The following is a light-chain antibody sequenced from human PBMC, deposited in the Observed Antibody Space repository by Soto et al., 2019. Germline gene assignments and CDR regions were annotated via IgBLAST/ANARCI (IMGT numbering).Light chain of an antibody. CDR1: QGISNY. V-gene: IGKV1-27*01. CDR2: GAS. CDR3: QKYDSAPWT. J-gene: IGKJ1*01. Sequence: EIQMTQSPSSLSASVGDRVTITCRASQGISNYLAWYQQKPGKVPKLLIYGASTLQSGVPSRLSGSGSGTAFTLIINSLQPEDVSTYYCQKYDSAPWTFGQGTKVYIK.